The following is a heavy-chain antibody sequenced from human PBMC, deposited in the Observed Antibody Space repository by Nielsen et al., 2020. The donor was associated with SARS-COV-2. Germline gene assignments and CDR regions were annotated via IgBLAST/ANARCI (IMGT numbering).Heavy chain of an antibody. D-gene: IGHD3-10*01. CDR3: ARGSAVWGYYGSGSYSTYFDY. J-gene: IGHJ4*02. Sequence: SETLSLTCTVSGGSISSYYWSWIRQPPGKGLEWIGYIYYSGSTNYNPSLKSRVTISVDTSKNQFSLKLSSVTAADTAVYYCARGSAVWGYYGSGSYSTYFDYWSQGTLVTVSS. CDR2: IYYSGST. V-gene: IGHV4-59*01. CDR1: GGSISSYY.